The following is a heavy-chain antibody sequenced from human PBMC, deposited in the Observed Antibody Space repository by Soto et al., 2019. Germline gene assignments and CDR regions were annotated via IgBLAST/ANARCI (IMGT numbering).Heavy chain of an antibody. V-gene: IGHV4-61*01. CDR1: GGSVNSDTFY. D-gene: IGHD6-6*01. Sequence: QVHLQESGPGQVKSSETLSLIRTVSGGSVNSDTFYWSWIRQPPGRGLEWIGYIYYTGSTNYNPSLKSRVTISIDTSRNQFSLKLSSVTAADTAVYYCAREFSNSPEAFDSWGQGSLVTVSS. CDR3: AREFSNSPEAFDS. CDR2: IYYTGST. J-gene: IGHJ4*02.